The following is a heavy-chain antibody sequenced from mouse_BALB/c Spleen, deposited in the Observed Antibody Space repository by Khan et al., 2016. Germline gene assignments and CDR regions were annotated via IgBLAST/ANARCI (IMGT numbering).Heavy chain of an antibody. Sequence: QVQLQQSGTELAKPGASVKMSCKASGYTFTSYWMHWVQQRPGQGLEWIGYINPHTGYTDYNQKFKDKSTLTADKSSSTAYMQLSSLTSEDSAVYYCARGDYWGQGTTLTVSS. CDR3: ARGDY. CDR1: GYTFTSYW. CDR2: INPHTGYT. V-gene: IGHV1-7*01. J-gene: IGHJ2*01.